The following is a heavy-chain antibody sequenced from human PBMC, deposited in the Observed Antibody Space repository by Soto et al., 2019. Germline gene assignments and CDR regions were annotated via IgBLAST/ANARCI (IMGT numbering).Heavy chain of an antibody. D-gene: IGHD3-16*02. V-gene: IGHV4-4*02. CDR1: GGSISSSNW. CDR3: ARRRYDYVWGSYRPAHFDY. Sequence: TLSLTCAVSGGSISSSNWWSWVRQPPGKGLEWIGEIYHSGSTNYNPSLKSRVTISVDKSKNQFSLKLSSVTAADTAVYYCARRRYDYVWGSYRPAHFDYWGQGTLVTVSS. CDR2: IYHSGST. J-gene: IGHJ4*02.